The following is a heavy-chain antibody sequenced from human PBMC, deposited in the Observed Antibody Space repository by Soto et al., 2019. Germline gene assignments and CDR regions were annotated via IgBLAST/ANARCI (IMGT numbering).Heavy chain of an antibody. CDR2: ICYDGSNK. Sequence: GGSLRLSCAASGFTFSDYYMSWIRQAPGKGLEWAAVICYDGSNKNHADSVKGRFTISRDTSKNTLYLQMNSLRAEDTAVYYCAKDLSIAALGRYWGQGTLVTVSS. J-gene: IGHJ4*02. CDR1: GFTFSDYY. CDR3: AKDLSIAALGRY. V-gene: IGHV3-30*18. D-gene: IGHD6-6*01.